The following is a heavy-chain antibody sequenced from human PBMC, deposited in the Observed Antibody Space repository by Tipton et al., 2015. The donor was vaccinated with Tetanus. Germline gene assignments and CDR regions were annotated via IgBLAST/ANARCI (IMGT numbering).Heavy chain of an antibody. V-gene: IGHV3-33*01. CDR3: AREADCSGGSCFSGGFDT. CDR1: GFIFSSYG. J-gene: IGHJ4*02. CDR2: SWHDGTDK. D-gene: IGHD2-15*01. Sequence: SLRLSCAASGFIFSSYGIHWVRQAPGKGLEWLAVSWHDGTDKYYADSVKGRFTISRDKSKNTLYLQMNSLRAEDTALYYCAREADCSGGSCFSGGFDTGGQGTQVTVSS.